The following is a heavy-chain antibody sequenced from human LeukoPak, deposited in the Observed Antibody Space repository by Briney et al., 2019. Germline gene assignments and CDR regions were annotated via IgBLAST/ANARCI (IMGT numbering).Heavy chain of an antibody. Sequence: PGGSLRLSCAASGFTFRTYAMNWVRQAPGEGLEWVSSISGFSMGPETTHYADSVRGRFIISRDNSKNTLFLQMSSLRVEDTAVYYCARDSYFDYWGDVWGQGTTVTVSS. CDR3: ARDSYFDYWGDV. J-gene: IGHJ6*02. CDR2: ISGFSMGPETT. CDR1: GFTFRTYA. D-gene: IGHD3-3*01. V-gene: IGHV3-23*01.